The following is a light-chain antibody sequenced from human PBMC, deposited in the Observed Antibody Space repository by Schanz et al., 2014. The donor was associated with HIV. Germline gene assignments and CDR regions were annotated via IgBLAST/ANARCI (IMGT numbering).Light chain of an antibody. CDR3: QQANSFPRT. V-gene: IGKV1-27*01. Sequence: DIQMTQSPSYLSASVGDRVTITCRASQSIRNYLAWYQQRPGRAPNLLIYGASTLHSGVPSRFSGSGSGTTFTLTIASLQPEDFATYYCQQANSFPRTFGGGTKVETK. CDR2: GAS. J-gene: IGKJ4*01. CDR1: QSIRNY.